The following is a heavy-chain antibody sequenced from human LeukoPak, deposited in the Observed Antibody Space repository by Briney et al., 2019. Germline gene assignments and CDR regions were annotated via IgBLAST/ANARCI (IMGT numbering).Heavy chain of an antibody. CDR1: GFTFSNYG. V-gene: IGHV3-30*18. J-gene: IGHJ4*02. CDR2: ISYDGSNK. Sequence: PGGSLRLSCAASGFTFSNYGMHWVRQAPGKGLEWVSVISYDGSNKYYADSVKGRFTISRDNSKNTLYLQMNSLRAEDTAMYYCGKNSGSTALWGQGTLVTVSS. D-gene: IGHD1-26*01. CDR3: GKNSGSTAL.